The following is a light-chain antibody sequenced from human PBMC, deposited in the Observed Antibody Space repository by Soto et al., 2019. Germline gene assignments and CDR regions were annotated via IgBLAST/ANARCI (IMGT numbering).Light chain of an antibody. V-gene: IGKV3-20*01. J-gene: IGKJ1*01. CDR1: QSVSSSY. CDR3: QQYGSSPQT. Sequence: EIVLTQSPGTLSLSPGERATLSCRASQSVSSSYLAWYQQKPGQAPRLLIYGTSSRDTGIPDRFSGSGSGTDFTLTISRLEPEDFAVYYFQQYGSSPQTFGQGTKVEIK. CDR2: GTS.